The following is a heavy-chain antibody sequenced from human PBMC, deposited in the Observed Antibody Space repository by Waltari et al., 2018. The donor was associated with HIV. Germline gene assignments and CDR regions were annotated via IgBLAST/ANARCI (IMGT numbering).Heavy chain of an antibody. CDR2: IIPIFGTA. V-gene: IGHV1-69*01. D-gene: IGHD2-2*02. Sequence: QVQLVQSGAEVKKPGSSVKVSCKASGGTFSSYAISWVRQAPGQGLEWMGGIIPIFGTANYAQKFQGRVTITADESTSTAYMELSSLRSEDTAVYYCARDLNPIYCSSTSCYTNYYYGMDVWGQGTT. CDR3: ARDLNPIYCSSTSCYTNYYYGMDV. J-gene: IGHJ6*02. CDR1: GGTFSSYA.